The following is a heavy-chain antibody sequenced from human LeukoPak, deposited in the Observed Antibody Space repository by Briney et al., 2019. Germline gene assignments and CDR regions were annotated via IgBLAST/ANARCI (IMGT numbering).Heavy chain of an antibody. Sequence: GGSLRLSCVASGFPLSTYGIHWVRQAPGKGLEWVAGISFDGTTKLYADSEKCRFTVSRDNSENTAYLQMNSLRAEDTALYYCAKDRASGDDYCWGSSPRFDYWGQGTLVTVSS. D-gene: IGHD3-16*01. J-gene: IGHJ4*02. CDR3: AKDRASGDDYCWGSSPRFDY. CDR2: ISFDGTTK. CDR1: GFPLSTYG. V-gene: IGHV3-30*18.